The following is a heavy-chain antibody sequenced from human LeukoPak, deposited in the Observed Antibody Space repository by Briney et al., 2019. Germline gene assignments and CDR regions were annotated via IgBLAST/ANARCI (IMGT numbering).Heavy chain of an antibody. Sequence: GGCLRLSCAASAFIFSNYNMNWVSQAPGKGLEWVSYISRSGSTIYYADSVKGRFTISRDNAKHSLYLQMNSLRDEDTAVYYCARDYGSHGEYFDYWGQGTPVTVSS. CDR1: AFIFSNYN. CDR2: ISRSGSTI. J-gene: IGHJ4*02. CDR3: ARDYGSHGEYFDY. V-gene: IGHV3-48*02. D-gene: IGHD3-10*01.